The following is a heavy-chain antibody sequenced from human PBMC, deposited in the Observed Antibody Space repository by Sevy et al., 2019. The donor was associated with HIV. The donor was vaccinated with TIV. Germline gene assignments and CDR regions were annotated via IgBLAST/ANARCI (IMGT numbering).Heavy chain of an antibody. Sequence: SETLSLTCTVSGGSISSSSYYWGWIRQPPGKGLEWIGSIYYSGSNYYNPSLKSRVTISVDTSKNQFSLKLSSVTAADTAVYYCARYGGSWGSSNWFDPWGQGTLVTVSS. CDR1: GGSISSSSYY. J-gene: IGHJ5*02. V-gene: IGHV4-39*01. CDR2: IYYSGSN. D-gene: IGHD3-16*01. CDR3: ARYGGSWGSSNWFDP.